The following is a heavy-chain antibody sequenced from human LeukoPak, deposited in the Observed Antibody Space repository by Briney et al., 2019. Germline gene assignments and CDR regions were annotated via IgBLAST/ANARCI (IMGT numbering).Heavy chain of an antibody. D-gene: IGHD2-2*01. Sequence: PSETLSLTCAVYGGSFSGYYWSWIRQPPGKGLEWIGEINHSGSTNYNPSLKSRVTISVDTSKNQFSLKLNSVTAADTAVYYCARGSAYCSSTSCQPYYFDYWGQGTLVTVSS. J-gene: IGHJ4*02. CDR1: GGSFSGYY. CDR2: INHSGST. CDR3: ARGSAYCSSTSCQPYYFDY. V-gene: IGHV4-34*01.